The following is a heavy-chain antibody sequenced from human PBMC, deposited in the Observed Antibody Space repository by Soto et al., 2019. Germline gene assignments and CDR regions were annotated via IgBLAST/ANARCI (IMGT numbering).Heavy chain of an antibody. CDR2: IIPIVTTP. CDR1: GGTFSSYA. D-gene: IGHD3-3*01. J-gene: IGHJ6*02. V-gene: IGHV1-69*06. Sequence: QVRLVQSGAEVKKPGSSVKVSCEASGGTFSSYAVTWVRQAPGQGLEWMGGIIPIVTTPNYAQKFQGRLTISADKSTSTSYTELSRLRWEYTGVYYCAVVGYIVCSRYHYYGMDAWGQGTTVSVSS. CDR3: AVVGYIVCSRYHYYGMDA.